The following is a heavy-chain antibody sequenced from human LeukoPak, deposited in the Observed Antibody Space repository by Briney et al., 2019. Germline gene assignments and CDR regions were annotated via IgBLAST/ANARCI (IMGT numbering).Heavy chain of an antibody. D-gene: IGHD6-6*01. J-gene: IGHJ4*02. V-gene: IGHV3-7*01. CDR2: IKQDGSEK. Sequence: GSLRLSCAASGFTFSSYWMSWVRQAPGKGLEWVANIKQDGSEKYYVDSVKGRFTISRDNAKNSLYLQMNSLRAEDTAVYYCARRSPYSSSRIPDYWGQGTLATVSS. CDR1: GFTFSSYW. CDR3: ARRSPYSSSRIPDY.